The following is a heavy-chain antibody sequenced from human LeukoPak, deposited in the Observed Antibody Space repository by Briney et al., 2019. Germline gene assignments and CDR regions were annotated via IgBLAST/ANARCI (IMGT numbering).Heavy chain of an antibody. CDR3: ARATVIIFGIVTHGPYYYYMDV. V-gene: IGHV1-2*02. D-gene: IGHD3-3*02. CDR1: GYTFTDYY. Sequence: ASVMVSCKASGYTFTDYYIHFVRQAPGQGLEWMGWINPNSGDTSFAQKFQGRVSMTRNTSISTAHVDLSGLKSDDTAVYYCARATVIIFGIVTHGPYYYYMDVWGTGTTVIVSS. J-gene: IGHJ6*03. CDR2: INPNSGDT.